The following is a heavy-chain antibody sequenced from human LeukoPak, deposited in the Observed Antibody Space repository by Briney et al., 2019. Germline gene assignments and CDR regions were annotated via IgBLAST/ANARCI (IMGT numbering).Heavy chain of an antibody. CDR1: RYSFTSYW. D-gene: IGHD2-21*02. CDR2: IYPGNSDT. V-gene: IGHV5-51*01. Sequence: GESLKISSKGSRYSFTSYWIGWVRQMPGKGLEWMGIIYPGNSDTRYSPSFQGQVTISADKSISTAYLQWSSLKASDTAMYYCARRRYCGGDCYDRAFDIWGQGTMVTVSS. J-gene: IGHJ3*02. CDR3: ARRRYCGGDCYDRAFDI.